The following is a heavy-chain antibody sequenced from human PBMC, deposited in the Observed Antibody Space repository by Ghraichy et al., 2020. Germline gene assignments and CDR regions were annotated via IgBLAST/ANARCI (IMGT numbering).Heavy chain of an antibody. J-gene: IGHJ4*02. CDR3: ARLQGAPLDY. V-gene: IGHV4-4*07. CDR2: IYTSGST. CDR1: GDSISGYY. Sequence: SQTLSLTCTVSGDSISGYYWSWIRQPAGKGLEWIGRIYTSGSTNYNPSLKSRVTMSVDTSKNQFSLNLTSVTAADPAVYYCARLQGAPLDYWGQGTLVTVS.